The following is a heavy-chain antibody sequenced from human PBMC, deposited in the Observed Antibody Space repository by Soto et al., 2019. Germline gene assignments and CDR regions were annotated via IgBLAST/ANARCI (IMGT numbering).Heavy chain of an antibody. D-gene: IGHD5-12*01. Sequence: GGSLRLSCAASGFAFSRWAMYWVRQAPGKGLEWVAVTSFDERNKLYSDSVKGRFTISRDNSKNTLDLQMDSLRPEDKAVYYCERPYSDYDPYFDSWGQGAPVTVSS. CDR1: GFAFSRWA. CDR3: ERPYSDYDPYFDS. J-gene: IGHJ4*02. CDR2: TSFDERNK. V-gene: IGHV3-30-3*01.